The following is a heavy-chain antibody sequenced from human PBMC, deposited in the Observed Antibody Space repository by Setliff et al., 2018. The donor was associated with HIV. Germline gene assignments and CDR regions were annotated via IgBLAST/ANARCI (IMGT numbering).Heavy chain of an antibody. CDR3: ARTYSSNWYIDY. J-gene: IGHJ4*02. CDR2: IYHSGST. D-gene: IGHD6-13*01. CDR1: GGSITGYS. V-gene: IGHV4-38-2*02. Sequence: SETLSLTCTVPGGSITGYSWGWIRQPPGKGLEWIGSIYHSGSTYDSPSLKRRVTISVDTSKNRFSLKLSSVTAADTAIYYCARTYSSNWYIDYWGQGTLVTVSS.